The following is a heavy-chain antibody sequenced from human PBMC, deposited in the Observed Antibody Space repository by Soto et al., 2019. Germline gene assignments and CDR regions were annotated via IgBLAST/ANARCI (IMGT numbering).Heavy chain of an antibody. CDR1: GGSINTYY. CDR3: ARDAGGRGNGAFDI. D-gene: IGHD3-16*01. CDR2: IYYSGST. J-gene: IGHJ3*02. Sequence: SETLSLTCTVSGGSINTYYWSWMRQPPGKGLEWIGYIYYSGSTNSNPSLKSRVTISEDTSENQLSLKLSSVTAADTAVYYCARDAGGRGNGAFDIWGQGTMVTV. V-gene: IGHV4-59*01.